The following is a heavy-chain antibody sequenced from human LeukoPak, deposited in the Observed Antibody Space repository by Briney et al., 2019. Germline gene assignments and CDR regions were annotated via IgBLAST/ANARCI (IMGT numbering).Heavy chain of an antibody. CDR3: ARDLTEYCSSTSCYQGAFDI. Sequence: GGSLRLSCAASGFTFSSYAMHWVRQAPGKGLEWVSVIYSGGSTYYADSVKGRFTISRDNSKNTLYLQMNSLRAEDTAVYYCARDLTEYCSSTSCYQGAFDIWGQGTMVTVSS. CDR2: IYSGGST. D-gene: IGHD2-2*01. J-gene: IGHJ3*02. CDR1: GFTFSSYA. V-gene: IGHV3-66*01.